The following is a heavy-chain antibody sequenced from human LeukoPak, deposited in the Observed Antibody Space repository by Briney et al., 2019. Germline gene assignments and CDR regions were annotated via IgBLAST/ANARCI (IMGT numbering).Heavy chain of an antibody. Sequence: ASVKVSCRASGYTFTNYFIHWVRQAPGQGLEWMGWISAYNGNTNYAQKLQDRVTMTTDTSTSTAYMELRSLRSDDTAVYFCARDPRQYYGILTGHPYFDYWGQGTLVTVSS. D-gene: IGHD3-9*01. V-gene: IGHV1-18*04. CDR3: ARDPRQYYGILTGHPYFDY. J-gene: IGHJ4*02. CDR2: ISAYNGNT. CDR1: GYTFTNYF.